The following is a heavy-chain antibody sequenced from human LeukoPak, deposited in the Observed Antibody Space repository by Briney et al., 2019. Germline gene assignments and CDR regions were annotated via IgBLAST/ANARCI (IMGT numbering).Heavy chain of an antibody. D-gene: IGHD6-13*01. CDR1: GFTFSSYA. Sequence: GGSLRLSCVGSGFTFSSYAMSWVRQAPGKGLEWLSEITGSGDTTDYADSVKGRFTISRDSSRSTLYLQMHSLRAEDTAVYYCAKDRPYITSWYGCSTPWGQGTLVIVSS. CDR2: ITGSGDTT. V-gene: IGHV3-23*01. J-gene: IGHJ5*02. CDR3: AKDRPYITSWYGCSTP.